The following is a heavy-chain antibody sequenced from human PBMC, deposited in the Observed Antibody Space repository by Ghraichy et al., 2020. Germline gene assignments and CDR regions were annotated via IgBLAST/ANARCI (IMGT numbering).Heavy chain of an antibody. CDR2: ITSSGSFR. CDR1: EFTFSGYS. J-gene: IGHJ6*02. V-gene: IGHV3-48*02. CDR3: ARGSKVVRFYYYDAMDV. D-gene: IGHD2-21*01. Sequence: GESLNISCSASEFTFSGYSMNWVRQAPGKGLEWLAYITSSGSFRYYADSVKGRFTISRDNAKKSLDLQMNSLRDEDTAVYYCARGSKVVRFYYYDAMDVWGRGTTVTVSS.